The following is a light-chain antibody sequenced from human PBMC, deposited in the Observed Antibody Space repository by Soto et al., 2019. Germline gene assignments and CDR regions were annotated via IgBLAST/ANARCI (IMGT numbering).Light chain of an antibody. J-gene: IGKJ1*01. CDR1: QSVSGY. CDR3: LQRSNWPRT. CDR2: DAS. Sequence: EIVLTQSPATVSLSPGERATLSCRASQSVSGYLAWYQQKPGQAPRLLIYDASKRATGIPARFSGSGSGTDFTLTISSLEPEDFAVYYCLQRSNWPRTFGLGTKVDIK. V-gene: IGKV3-11*01.